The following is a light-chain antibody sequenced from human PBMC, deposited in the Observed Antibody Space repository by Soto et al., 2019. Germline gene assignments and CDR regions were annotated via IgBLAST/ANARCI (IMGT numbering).Light chain of an antibody. V-gene: IGKV1-39*01. CDR2: QAS. CDR1: QSISSW. Sequence: DVQMTHSPSSLSASVGDRVTITCLASQSISSWLAWYQQKPGKAPKLLIHQASSLQSGVPSRFSGSGSGTDFTLTISSLQPEDFATYYCQQSYSTPWTFGQGTKVDIK. CDR3: QQSYSTPWT. J-gene: IGKJ1*01.